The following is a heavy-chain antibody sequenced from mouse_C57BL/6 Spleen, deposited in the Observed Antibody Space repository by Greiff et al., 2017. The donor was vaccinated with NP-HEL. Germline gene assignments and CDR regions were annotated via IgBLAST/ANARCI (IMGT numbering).Heavy chain of an antibody. CDR1: GFSLTSHG. V-gene: IGHV2-6*03. CDR2: IWSDGST. CDR3: ARAGDYDDGDYFDY. Sequence: VQLQESGPGLVAPSQSLSITCTVSGFSLTSHGVHWVRQPPGKGLEWLVVIWSDGSTTYNSALKSRLSISKDNSKSQVFLKMNSLQTEDTAMDYGARAGDYDDGDYFDYWGQGTTLTVSS. D-gene: IGHD2-4*01. J-gene: IGHJ2*01.